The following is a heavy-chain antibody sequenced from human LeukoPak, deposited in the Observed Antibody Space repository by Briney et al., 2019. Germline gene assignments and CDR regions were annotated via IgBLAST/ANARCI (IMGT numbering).Heavy chain of an antibody. Sequence: NPSETLSLTCTVSGVSISSYYWSWIRQPPGKGLEWIGYIYASGSNNYNPSLKSRVTISVDTSKNQFSLKLSSVTAADTAVYYCARHRVVPAAFDYWGQGTLVTVSS. CDR3: ARHRVVPAAFDY. CDR2: IYASGSN. CDR1: GVSISSYY. D-gene: IGHD2-2*01. J-gene: IGHJ4*02. V-gene: IGHV4-4*09.